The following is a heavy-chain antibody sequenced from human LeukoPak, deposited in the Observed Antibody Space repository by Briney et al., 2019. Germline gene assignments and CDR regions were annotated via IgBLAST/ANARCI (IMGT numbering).Heavy chain of an antibody. J-gene: IGHJ4*02. V-gene: IGHV3-7*01. D-gene: IGHD3-22*01. CDR1: GFTFSSYI. CDR2: IKQDGSQK. CDR3: ARDYDFSGYQVNCFDY. Sequence: GGSLRLSCAASGFTFSSYIMNWVRQVPGKGLEWVANIKQDGSQKYYVDSVKGRFTISRDNAENSLYLQMNSLRAEDTAVYYCARDYDFSGYQVNCFDYWGQGTLVTVSS.